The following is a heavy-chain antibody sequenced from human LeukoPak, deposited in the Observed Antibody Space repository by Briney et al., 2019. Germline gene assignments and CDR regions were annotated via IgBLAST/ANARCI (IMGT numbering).Heavy chain of an antibody. V-gene: IGHV1-58*02. CDR2: IVVGSGNT. Sequence: SVKVSFTASGFTFTSSAMQWVRQARGQRLEWIGCIVVGSGNTNYAQEFQERVTIARDMSTSTAYMELSSLRFEDTAVYYCAAGYYYGPGIYVYGMDVWGQGTTAIVSS. CDR1: GFTFTSSA. J-gene: IGHJ6*01. D-gene: IGHD3-10*01. CDR3: AAGYYYGPGIYVYGMDV.